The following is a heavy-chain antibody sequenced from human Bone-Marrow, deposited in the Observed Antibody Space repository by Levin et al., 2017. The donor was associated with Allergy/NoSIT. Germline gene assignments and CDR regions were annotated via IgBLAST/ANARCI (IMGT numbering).Heavy chain of an antibody. CDR3: VSYRDGPYIHIAY. Sequence: GGSLRLSCVVSGFTFSSYAMSWIRQTPDKGLEWISIISGNSRTIYYADSVRGRFTISSDNSKNTLYLQMNSLSAQDTALYYCVSYRDGPYIHIAYWGQGTLVTVSS. CDR2: ISGNSRTI. J-gene: IGHJ4*02. V-gene: IGHV3-23*01. CDR1: GFTFSSYA. D-gene: IGHD3-16*02.